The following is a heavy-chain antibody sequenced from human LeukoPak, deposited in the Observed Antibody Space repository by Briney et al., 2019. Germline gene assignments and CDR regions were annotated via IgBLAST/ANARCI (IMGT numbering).Heavy chain of an antibody. V-gene: IGHV6-1*01. CDR2: TYYRSKWYN. J-gene: IGHJ4*02. Sequence: SQTLSLTCAISGDSVSSNSADWNWIRQSPSRGLEWLGRTYYRSKWYNDYAVSVKSRITINPDTSKNQFSLQLNSVTPEDTAVYYCARSFYSSGWYVFNWGQGTLVTVSS. CDR1: GDSVSSNSAD. CDR3: ARSFYSSGWYVFN. D-gene: IGHD6-19*01.